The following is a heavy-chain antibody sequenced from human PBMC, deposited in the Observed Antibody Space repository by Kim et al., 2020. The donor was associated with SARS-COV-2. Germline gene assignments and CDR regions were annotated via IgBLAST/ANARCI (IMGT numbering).Heavy chain of an antibody. CDR1: GGTFSSYT. Sequence: SVKVSCKASGGTFSSYTISWVRQAPGQGLEWMGRIIPILGIANYAQKFQGRVTITADKSTSTAYMELSSLRSEDTAVYYCASDYGDYNVSDAFDIWGQGTMVTVSS. CDR2: IIPILGIA. D-gene: IGHD4-17*01. CDR3: ASDYGDYNVSDAFDI. J-gene: IGHJ3*02. V-gene: IGHV1-69*02.